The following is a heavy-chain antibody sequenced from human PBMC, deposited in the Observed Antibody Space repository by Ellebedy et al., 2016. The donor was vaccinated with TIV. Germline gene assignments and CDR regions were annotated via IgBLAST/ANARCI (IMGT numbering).Heavy chain of an antibody. D-gene: IGHD3-22*01. CDR3: ARGYDSSGLIDY. CDR1: GGSISSSSYY. J-gene: IGHJ4*02. V-gene: IGHV4-39*07. Sequence: SETLSLTXTVSGGSISSSSYYWGWIRQPPGKGLEWIGSIYYSGSTYYNPSLKSRVTISVDTSKNQFSLKLSSVTAADTAVYYCARGYDSSGLIDYWGQGTLVTVSS. CDR2: IYYSGST.